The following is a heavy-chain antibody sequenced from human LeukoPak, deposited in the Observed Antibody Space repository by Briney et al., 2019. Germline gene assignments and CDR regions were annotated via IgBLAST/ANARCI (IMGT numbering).Heavy chain of an antibody. CDR1: GGSISSGDYY. CDR2: IYYSGST. J-gene: IGHJ5*02. V-gene: IGHV4-30-4*08. D-gene: IGHD6-13*01. CDR3: ARGVEEPAAGTRWFDP. Sequence: PSETLSLTCTVSGGSISSGDYYWSWIRQPPGKGLEGIGYIYYSGSTYYNPSLKSRVTISVDTSKNQFSLKLSSVTAADTAVYYCARGVEEPAAGTRWFDPWGQGTLVTVSP.